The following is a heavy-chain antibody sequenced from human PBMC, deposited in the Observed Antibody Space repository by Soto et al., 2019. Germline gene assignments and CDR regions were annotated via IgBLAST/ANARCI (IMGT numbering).Heavy chain of an antibody. CDR2: IYYSGST. CDR1: GGSISSGGYY. V-gene: IGHV4-31*03. D-gene: IGHD3-9*01. Sequence: QVQLQESGPGLVKPSQTLSLTCTVSGGSISSGGYYWSWIRQHPGKGLEWIGYIYYSGSTYYNPSLKGRVTISGDTSKKQFSLKLSSVKAAYAAVEYCARASDYDILTGTLAFDIWGQGTMVTVSS. CDR3: ARASDYDILTGTLAFDI. J-gene: IGHJ3*02.